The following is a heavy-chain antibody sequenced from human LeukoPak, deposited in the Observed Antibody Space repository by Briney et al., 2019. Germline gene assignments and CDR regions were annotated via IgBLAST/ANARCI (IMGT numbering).Heavy chain of an antibody. CDR2: IYHSGST. D-gene: IGHD1-26*01. CDR1: GGSISSGGYY. CDR3: AREVEWERLRPDSKYYFDY. J-gene: IGHJ4*02. Sequence: PSETLSLTCTVSGGSISSGGYYWSWLRQPPGKGLEWIGYIYHSGSTYYNPSLKSRVTISVDRSKNQFSLKLSSVTAADMAVYYCAREVEWERLRPDSKYYFDYWGQGTLVTVSS. V-gene: IGHV4-30-2*01.